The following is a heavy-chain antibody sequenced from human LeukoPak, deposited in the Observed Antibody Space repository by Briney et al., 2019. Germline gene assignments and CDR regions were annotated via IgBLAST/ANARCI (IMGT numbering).Heavy chain of an antibody. V-gene: IGHV4-34*01. CDR3: ARGRRTAMVTTYFDY. Sequence: SETLSLTCAVYGGSFSGYYWSWIRQPPGKGLEWIGEINHSGSTNYNPSLKSRVTISVDTSKNQFSLKLSSVTAADTAVYYCARGRRTAMVTTYFDYWGQGTLVTVSS. D-gene: IGHD5-18*01. J-gene: IGHJ4*02. CDR2: INHSGST. CDR1: GGSFSGYY.